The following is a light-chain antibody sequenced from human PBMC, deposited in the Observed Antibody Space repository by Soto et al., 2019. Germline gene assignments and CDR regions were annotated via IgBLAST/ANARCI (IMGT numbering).Light chain of an antibody. J-gene: IGKJ3*01. Sequence: NQMTQSPSSLSASLRDRVTITCRASQTIATYLNWYQQKPGEAPKLLIYTASNLQSGVPTRFSGSGSGTDFTLTITSLQPEDSATYYCQQSYSTPLTFGPGTKVDI. CDR1: QTIATY. CDR2: TAS. V-gene: IGKV1-39*01. CDR3: QQSYSTPLT.